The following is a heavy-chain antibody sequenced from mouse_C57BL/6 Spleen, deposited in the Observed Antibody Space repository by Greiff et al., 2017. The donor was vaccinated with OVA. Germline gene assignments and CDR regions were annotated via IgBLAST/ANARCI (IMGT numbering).Heavy chain of an antibody. Sequence: QVQLQQSGAELVRPGTSVKVSCKASGYAFTNYLIEWVKQRPGQGLEWIGVINPGSGGTNYNEKFKGKATLTADKSSSTAYMQLSSLTSEDSAVYFCAISYDYDDGYYFDYWGQGTTLTVSS. CDR1: GYAFTNYL. J-gene: IGHJ2*01. CDR3: AISYDYDDGYYFDY. CDR2: INPGSGGT. V-gene: IGHV1-54*01. D-gene: IGHD2-4*01.